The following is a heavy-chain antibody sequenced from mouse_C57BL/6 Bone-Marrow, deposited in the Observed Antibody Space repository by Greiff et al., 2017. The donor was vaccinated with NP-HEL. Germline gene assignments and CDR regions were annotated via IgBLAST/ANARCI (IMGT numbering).Heavy chain of an antibody. D-gene: IGHD4-1*01. J-gene: IGHJ2*01. CDR1: GYTFTSYW. CDR2: IHPNSGST. Sequence: QVQLQQPGAELVKPGASVKLSCKASGYTFTSYWMHWVKQRPGQGLEWIGMIHPNSGSTNYNEKFKSKATLTVDKSSSTAYMQLSSLTSEDSAVYYCARKLGRDCFDYWGQGTTLTVSS. CDR3: ARKLGRDCFDY. V-gene: IGHV1-64*01.